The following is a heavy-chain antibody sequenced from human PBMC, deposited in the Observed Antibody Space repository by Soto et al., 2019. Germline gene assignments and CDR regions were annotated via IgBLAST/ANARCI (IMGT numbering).Heavy chain of an antibody. CDR2: IIPIFGPA. J-gene: IGHJ4*02. D-gene: IGHD3-3*01. V-gene: IGHV1-69*01. CDR3: ASSRYDFWSGYRDY. CDR1: GGTFSSYA. Sequence: QGQLVQSGAEVKKPGSSVKVSCKASGGTFSSYAINWVRQAPGQGLAWMGGIIPIFGPAKYAQKFQGRVTLTADESTSTAYMELSSRRSEYTAVYYCASSRYDFWSGYRDYWGQGPLVTVSS.